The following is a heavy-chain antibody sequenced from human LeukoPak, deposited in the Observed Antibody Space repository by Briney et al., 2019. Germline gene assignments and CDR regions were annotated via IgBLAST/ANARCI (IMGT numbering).Heavy chain of an antibody. J-gene: IGHJ5*01. CDR2: VYYGRTT. CDR1: GFTFSSYA. V-gene: IGHV4-39*01. D-gene: IGHD5-12*01. Sequence: PGGSLRLSCAASGFTFSSYAMSWVRQVPGKGLEWIGSVYYGRTTYYNPSLDGRVTVSLDTSANQFSLQLNSVTAADTAVYYCVRHDGRGGATMGAFDSWGQGSLVTVSS. CDR3: VRHDGRGGATMGAFDS.